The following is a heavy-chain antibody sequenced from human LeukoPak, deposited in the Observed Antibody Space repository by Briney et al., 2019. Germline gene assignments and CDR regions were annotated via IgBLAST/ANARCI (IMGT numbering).Heavy chain of an antibody. CDR3: ARLSGPYYDFWSGDQRGYYFDY. CDR2: IYYSGST. Sequence: PSETLSLTCTVSGGSISSSSYYWGWIRQPPGKGLEWIGSIYYSGSTYYNPSLKSRVTISVDTSKTPFSLKLSSVTAADTAVYYCARLSGPYYDFWSGDQRGYYFDYWGQGTLVTVSS. D-gene: IGHD3-3*01. J-gene: IGHJ4*02. CDR1: GGSISSSSYY. V-gene: IGHV4-39*07.